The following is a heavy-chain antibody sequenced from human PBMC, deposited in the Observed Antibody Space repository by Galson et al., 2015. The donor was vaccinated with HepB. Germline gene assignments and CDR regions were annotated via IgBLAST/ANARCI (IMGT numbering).Heavy chain of an antibody. CDR2: IKSKTDGGTT. CDR1: GFTFSSYA. V-gene: IGHV3-15*01. CDR3: TTLRAARPYYYYYYMDV. J-gene: IGHJ6*03. Sequence: SLRLSCAASGFTFSSYAMHWVRQAPGKGLEWVGRIKSKTDGGTTDYAAPVKGRFTISRDDSKNTLYLQMNSLKTEDTAVYYCTTLRAARPYYYYYYMDVWGKGTTVTVSS. D-gene: IGHD4-17*01.